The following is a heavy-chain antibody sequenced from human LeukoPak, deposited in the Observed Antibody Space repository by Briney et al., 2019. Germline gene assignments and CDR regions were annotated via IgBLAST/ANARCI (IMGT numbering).Heavy chain of an antibody. CDR2: MYYSGST. CDR3: VRRMVGAIRPFDY. CDR1: GGSVSSGDYY. D-gene: IGHD1-26*01. V-gene: IGHV4-30-4*01. Sequence: SETLSLACSVSGGSVSSGDYYWSWIRQPPGKGLEWIGYMYYSGSTYYSPSLKSRVTISVDTSKNQFSLKLSSVTAADTAVYYCVRRMVGAIRPFDYWGQGTLVTVSS. J-gene: IGHJ4*02.